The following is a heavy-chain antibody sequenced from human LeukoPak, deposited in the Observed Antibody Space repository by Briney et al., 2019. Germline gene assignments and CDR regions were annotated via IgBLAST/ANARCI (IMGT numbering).Heavy chain of an antibody. CDR1: GGSISSSSYY. J-gene: IGHJ4*02. CDR2: IYYSGST. V-gene: IGHV4-39*01. CDR3: ARNDYYDSLILDY. D-gene: IGHD3-22*01. Sequence: SETLSLTCTVSGGSISSSSYYWGWIRQPPGKGLEWIGSIYYSGSTYYNPSLKSRVTISVDTSKNQFSLKLSSVTAADTAVYYCARNDYYDSLILDYWGQGTLVTVSS.